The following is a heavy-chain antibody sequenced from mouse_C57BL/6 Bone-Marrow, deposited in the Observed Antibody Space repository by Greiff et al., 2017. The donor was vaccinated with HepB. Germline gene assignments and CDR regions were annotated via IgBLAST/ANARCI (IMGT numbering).Heavy chain of an antibody. CDR1: GFTFSSYA. CDR2: ISDGGSYT. CDR3: ARDVYDY. Sequence: VMLVESGGGLVKPGGSLKLSCAASGFTFSSYAMSWVRQTPEKRLEWVATISDGGSYTYYPDNVKGRFTISRDNAKNNLYLQMSHLKSEDTAMYYCARDVYDYWGQGTTLTVSS. V-gene: IGHV5-4*01. J-gene: IGHJ2*01.